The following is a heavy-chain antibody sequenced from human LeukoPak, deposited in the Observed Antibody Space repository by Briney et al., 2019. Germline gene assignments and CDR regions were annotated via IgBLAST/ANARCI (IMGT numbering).Heavy chain of an antibody. Sequence: GGSLRLSCAASVFTFSSYAMTWVRQAPGKGLERVSPISGSGGSTYYADSVKGRFTLSRDNVKNTVYLQMNRLRAEDTAVYYCAKDRRTFGGVIVREYYLDYWGQGTLVTVSS. CDR3: AKDRRTFGGVIVREYYLDY. J-gene: IGHJ4*02. V-gene: IGHV3-23*01. CDR1: VFTFSSYA. D-gene: IGHD3-16*02. CDR2: ISGSGGST.